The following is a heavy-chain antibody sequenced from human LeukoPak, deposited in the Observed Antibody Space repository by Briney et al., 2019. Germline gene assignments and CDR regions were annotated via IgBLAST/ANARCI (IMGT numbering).Heavy chain of an antibody. CDR1: GDSISSSSYY. CDR3: ARNPSLHIVVVTAIDY. D-gene: IGHD2-21*02. CDR2: INYSGRT. J-gene: IGHJ4*02. Sequence: PSETLSLTCTVSGDSISSSSYYWGWIRQPPGKGLEWIGNINYSGRTYYNPSLKSRVTISVDTSKNQFSLKLSSVTAADTAVYYCARNPSLHIVVVTAIDYWGQGTLATVSS. V-gene: IGHV4-39*01.